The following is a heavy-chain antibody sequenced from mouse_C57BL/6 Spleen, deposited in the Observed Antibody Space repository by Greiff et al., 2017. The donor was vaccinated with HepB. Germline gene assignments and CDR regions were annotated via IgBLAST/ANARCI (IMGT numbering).Heavy chain of an antibody. CDR3: ARQGLYGNYRAMDY. CDR2: IWSDGST. J-gene: IGHJ4*01. CDR1: GFSLTSYG. V-gene: IGHV2-6*02. D-gene: IGHD2-10*02. Sequence: VKLVESGPGLVAPSQSLSITCTASGFSLTSYGVHWVRQPPGKGLEWLVVIWSDGSTTYNSALKCRLSISKDNSKSQVFLKMNSLQTDDTAMYYCARQGLYGNYRAMDYWGQGTSVTVSS.